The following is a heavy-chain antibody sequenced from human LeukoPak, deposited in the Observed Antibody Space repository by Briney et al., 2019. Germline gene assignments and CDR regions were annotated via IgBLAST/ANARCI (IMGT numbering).Heavy chain of an antibody. V-gene: IGHV3-30*03. D-gene: IGHD3-10*01. J-gene: IGHJ6*04. CDR1: GFTFSSYG. CDR3: ARDPRPAVWIGELLVNGMDV. Sequence: QAGGSLRLSCAASGFTFSSYGMHWVRQAPGKGLEWVAVISYDGSNKYYADSVKGRFTISRDNSKNTLYLQMNSLRAEDTAVYYCARDPRPAVWIGELLVNGMDVWGKGTTVTVSS. CDR2: ISYDGSNK.